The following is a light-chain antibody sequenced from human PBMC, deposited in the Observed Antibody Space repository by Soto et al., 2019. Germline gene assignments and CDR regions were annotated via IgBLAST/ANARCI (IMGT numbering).Light chain of an antibody. CDR3: QRYNTYPYT. CDR1: QSISSW. CDR2: DAS. J-gene: IGKJ2*01. V-gene: IGKV1-5*01. Sequence: DILMTQSPSTLSASVGDRVTITCRASQSISSWLAWYQQKPGKAPKLLVYDASSLESGVPSRFSGSGSGTEFALTISSLQPDDFATYYCQRYNTYPYTFGQGTRLEIK.